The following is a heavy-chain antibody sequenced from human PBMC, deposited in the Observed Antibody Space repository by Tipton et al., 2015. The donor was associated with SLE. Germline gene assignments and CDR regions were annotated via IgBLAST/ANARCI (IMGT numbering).Heavy chain of an antibody. D-gene: IGHD6-19*01. CDR1: GFKFDDYA. Sequence: SLRLSCAASGFKFDDYALHWVRHAPGKGLEWVSGISWNGGTIAYADSVKGRFTITRDNAKKSLYLQMNSLRVEDTAVYYCVKEQWMEPQGVFDYWGQGTLVTVSA. CDR3: VKEQWMEPQGVFDY. V-gene: IGHV3-9*01. CDR2: ISWNGGTI. J-gene: IGHJ4*02.